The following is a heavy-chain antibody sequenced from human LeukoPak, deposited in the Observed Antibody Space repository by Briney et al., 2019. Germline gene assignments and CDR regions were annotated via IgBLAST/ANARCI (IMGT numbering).Heavy chain of an antibody. V-gene: IGHV3-23*01. CDR1: GFTFSGYA. J-gene: IGHJ4*02. CDR2: ISGPGGST. D-gene: IGHD3-10*01. CDR3: AKDYYGSGSYPLRPFDY. Sequence: GGSLRLSCAASGFTFSGYAMSWVRQAPGKGLEWVSSISGPGGSTYYADSVKGRFTISRDNSKNTLYLQMNNLRAEDTAVYYCAKDYYGSGSYPLRPFDYWGQGTLVTVSS.